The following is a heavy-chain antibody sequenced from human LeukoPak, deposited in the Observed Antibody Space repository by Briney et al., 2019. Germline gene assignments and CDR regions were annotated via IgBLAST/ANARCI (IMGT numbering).Heavy chain of an antibody. J-gene: IGHJ4*02. CDR3: ARESTRYFDWTQGVMSPGFDY. V-gene: IGHV3-23*01. Sequence: PGGSLRLSCAASGFTFSSYAMSWVRQAPGKVLEWVSAISGSGGSTNYADSVKGRFTISRDNAKNSLYLQMNSLRAEDTAVYYCARESTRYFDWTQGVMSPGFDYWGQGTLVTVSS. CDR2: ISGSGGST. D-gene: IGHD3-9*01. CDR1: GFTFSSYA.